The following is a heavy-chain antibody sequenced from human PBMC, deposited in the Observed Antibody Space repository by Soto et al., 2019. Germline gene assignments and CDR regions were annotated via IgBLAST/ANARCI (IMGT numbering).Heavy chain of an antibody. CDR1: GFIFSTYP. J-gene: IGHJ4*02. V-gene: IGHV3-15*01. CDR2: IKRKTDGGTV. Sequence: GGSLRLSCAASGFIFSTYPMNWVRQAPGKGLEWVGRIKRKTDGGTVDYAAPVKGRFSISRDDSKNTLYLQMNSLKIEDTAMYYCTSDLLGVTASSYWGQGILVTVSS. CDR3: TSDLLGVTASSY. D-gene: IGHD1-26*01.